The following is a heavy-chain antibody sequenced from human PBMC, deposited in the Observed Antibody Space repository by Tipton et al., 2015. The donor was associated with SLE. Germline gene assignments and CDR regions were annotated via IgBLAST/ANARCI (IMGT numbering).Heavy chain of an antibody. CDR1: GGSISSYC. Sequence: GLVKPSETLSLTCTVSGGSISSYCWSWIRQPPGKGLEWIGYIYYSGSTNYNPSLKSRVTISVDTSKNQFSLKLSSVTAADTAVYYCASWATMVRGVMSGAFDIWGQGTMVTVSS. CDR3: ASWATMVRGVMSGAFDI. V-gene: IGHV4-59*01. J-gene: IGHJ3*02. D-gene: IGHD3-10*01. CDR2: IYYSGST.